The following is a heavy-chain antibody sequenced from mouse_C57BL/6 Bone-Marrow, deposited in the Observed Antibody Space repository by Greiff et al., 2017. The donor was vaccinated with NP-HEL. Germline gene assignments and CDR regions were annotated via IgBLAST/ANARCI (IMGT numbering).Heavy chain of an antibody. CDR2: ISYSGST. CDR1: GYSITSGYD. V-gene: IGHV3-1*01. J-gene: IGHJ4*01. Sequence: VQLKESGPGMVKPSQSLSLTCTVTGYSITSGYDWHWIRHFPGNKLEWMGYISYSGSTNYNPSLKSRISITHDTSKNHFFLKLNSVTTEDTATYYCARRSTSYAMDYWGQGTSVTVSS. D-gene: IGHD5-1*01. CDR3: ARRSTSYAMDY.